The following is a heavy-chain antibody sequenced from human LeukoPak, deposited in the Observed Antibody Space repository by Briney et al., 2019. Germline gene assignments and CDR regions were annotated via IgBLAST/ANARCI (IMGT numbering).Heavy chain of an antibody. D-gene: IGHD3-3*01. J-gene: IGHJ4*02. CDR2: IIPIFGTA. CDR1: GGTFSSYA. CDR3: ARAAGHYDFWSGYYRPEEDY. V-gene: IGHV1-69*05. Sequence: ASVKVSCKASGGTFSSYAISWVRQAPGQGLEWMGGIIPIFGTANYAQKFQGRVTITTDESTSTAYMELSSLRSEDTAVYYCARAAGHYDFWSGYYRPEEDYWGQGTLVTVSS.